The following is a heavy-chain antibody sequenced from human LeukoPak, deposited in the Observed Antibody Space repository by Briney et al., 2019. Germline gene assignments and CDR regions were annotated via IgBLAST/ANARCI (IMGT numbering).Heavy chain of an antibody. D-gene: IGHD4-11*01. J-gene: IGHJ4*02. CDR3: ARGTPTTRDFDY. CDR1: GLTFSSYN. Sequence: GGSLRLSCVASGLTFSSYNMNWVGQAPGKGLEWVSFISSSSNYIYYADSVKGRFTISRDNAKNSLLLQINSLRAEDTAVYYCARGTPTTRDFDYWGQGTLVTVSS. CDR2: ISSSSNYI. V-gene: IGHV3-21*01.